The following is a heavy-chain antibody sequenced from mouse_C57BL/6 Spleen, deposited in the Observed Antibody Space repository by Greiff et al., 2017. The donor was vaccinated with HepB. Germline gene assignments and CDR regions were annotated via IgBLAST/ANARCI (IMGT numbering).Heavy chain of an antibody. D-gene: IGHD2-4*01. CDR1: GYTFTSYW. V-gene: IGHV1-5*01. Sequence: VQLQQSGTVLARPGASVKMSCKTSGYTFTSYWMHWVKQRPGQGLEWIGAIYPGNSDTSYNQKFKGKAKLTAVTAASTAYMELSSLTNEDSAVYYCTIWIYYDYDGYAMDYWGQGTSVTVSS. CDR2: IYPGNSDT. CDR3: TIWIYYDYDGYAMDY. J-gene: IGHJ4*01.